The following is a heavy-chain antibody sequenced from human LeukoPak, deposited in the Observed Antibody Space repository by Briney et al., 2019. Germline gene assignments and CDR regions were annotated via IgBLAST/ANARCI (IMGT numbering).Heavy chain of an antibody. Sequence: SETLSITCTVSGGSISSSSKFWGWIRQPPGKGLEWIGSLHPSTTTYYNPSLRSRVGISVDTSKNQFYLTLSSVTAADSAVYFCARHDDCNSQPDGFDVWGQGTMVTVSS. V-gene: IGHV4-39*01. CDR3: ARHDDCNSQPDGFDV. D-gene: IGHD4-23*01. CDR2: LHPSTTT. J-gene: IGHJ3*01. CDR1: GGSISSSSKF.